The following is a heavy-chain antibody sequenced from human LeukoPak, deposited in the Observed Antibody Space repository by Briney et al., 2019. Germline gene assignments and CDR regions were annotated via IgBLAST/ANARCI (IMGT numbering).Heavy chain of an antibody. V-gene: IGHV3-30*18. J-gene: IGHJ4*02. CDR1: GFTFSSYG. Sequence: PGGSLRLSCAASGFTFSSYGMHWVRQAPGKGLEWVAVISYDGSNKYYADSVKGRFTISRDNSKNTLYLQMNSLRAEDTAVYYCAKEPGLAVAAIDYWGQGTLVTVSS. D-gene: IGHD6-19*01. CDR2: ISYDGSNK. CDR3: AKEPGLAVAAIDY.